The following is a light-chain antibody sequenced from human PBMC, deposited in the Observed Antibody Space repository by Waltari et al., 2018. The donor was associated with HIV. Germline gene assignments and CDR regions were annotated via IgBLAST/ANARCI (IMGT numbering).Light chain of an antibody. J-gene: IGLJ2*01. CDR1: NSNIGAGYD. CDR3: QSYDSSLTGSV. CDR2: GSG. Sequence: QSVLTQPPSVSGAPGQRVTIPCTGRNSNIGAGYDIHWYQQLPGTAPKLLIYGSGNRPSGVPDRFSGSKSGTSASLAITGLQAEDEADYYCQSYDSSLTGSVFGGGTKLTVL. V-gene: IGLV1-40*01.